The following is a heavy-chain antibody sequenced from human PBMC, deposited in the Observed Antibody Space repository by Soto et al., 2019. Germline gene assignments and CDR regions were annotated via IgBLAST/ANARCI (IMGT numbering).Heavy chain of an antibody. Sequence: EVQLLESGGGLVQPGRSLRLSCAASGFTFNDYAMHWVRQAPGKGLEWVSYISRKRSRIGYVDAVEGRFTISRDNAKYQLYIQMNSLRAEDTALYYCVTGARYCSGGSFYCAFDYWCQGTLVTVCS. J-gene: IGHJ4*02. CDR2: ISRKRSRI. CDR1: GFTFNDYA. D-gene: IGHD2-15*01. V-gene: IGHV3-9*01. CDR3: VTGARYCSGGSFYCAFDY.